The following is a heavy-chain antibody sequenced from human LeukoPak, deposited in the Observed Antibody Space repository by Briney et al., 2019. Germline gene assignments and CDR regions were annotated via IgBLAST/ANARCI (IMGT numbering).Heavy chain of an antibody. J-gene: IGHJ6*02. D-gene: IGHD4-17*01. CDR3: ARDTGATTGYYYGMDV. Sequence: ASVKVSCKASGGTFSSYAISWGRQAPGQGGEWRGRIIPILGIANYAQKFQGRVTITADKSTSTAYMELSSLRSEDTAVYYCARDTGATTGYYYGMDVWGQGTTVTVSS. V-gene: IGHV1-69*04. CDR1: GGTFSSYA. CDR2: IIPILGIA.